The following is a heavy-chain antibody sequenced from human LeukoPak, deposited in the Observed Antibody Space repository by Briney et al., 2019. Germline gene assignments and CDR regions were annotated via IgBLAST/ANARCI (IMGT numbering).Heavy chain of an antibody. V-gene: IGHV3-33*05. J-gene: IGHJ6*03. CDR1: GFSFSSFG. D-gene: IGHD2-2*01. Sequence: PGGSLTLSCAGSGFSFSSFGMHWVRQAPGKGLEWVAVISYDGNNKFYSDAVKGRFTISRDNSKNALYLQMSSLRAEDTAMYYCAKVAPADLYYYYYMDVWGKGTTVTVSS. CDR3: AKVAPADLYYYYYMDV. CDR2: ISYDGNNK.